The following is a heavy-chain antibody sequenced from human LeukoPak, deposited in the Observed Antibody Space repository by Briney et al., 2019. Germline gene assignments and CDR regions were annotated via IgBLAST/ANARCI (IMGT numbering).Heavy chain of an antibody. D-gene: IGHD3-3*01. J-gene: IGHJ4*02. CDR3: ARGRYDCWSGYILDY. CDR1: GGSFSGYY. CDR2: INHSGST. Sequence: SETLSLTCAVYGGSFSGYYWSWIRQPPGKGLEWIGEINHSGSTNYNPSLKSRVTISVDTSKNQFSLKLSSVTAADTAVYYCARGRYDCWSGYILDYWGQGTLVTVSS. V-gene: IGHV4-34*01.